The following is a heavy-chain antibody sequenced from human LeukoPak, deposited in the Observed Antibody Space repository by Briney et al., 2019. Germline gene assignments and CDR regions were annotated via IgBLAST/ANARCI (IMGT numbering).Heavy chain of an antibody. CDR3: ATYYGSGSFYPRDSNNMDV. D-gene: IGHD3-10*01. J-gene: IGHJ6*03. CDR1: GITFSNYG. CDR2: IRYDGSNR. Sequence: GGSLRLSCAASGITFSNYGMHWVRQAPGKGLEWVAFIRYDGSNRYYSDSVKGRLTISRDNSKNTLYLQMNSLRTEDTALYYCATYYGSGSFYPRDSNNMDVWGKGNTVTVSS. V-gene: IGHV3-30*02.